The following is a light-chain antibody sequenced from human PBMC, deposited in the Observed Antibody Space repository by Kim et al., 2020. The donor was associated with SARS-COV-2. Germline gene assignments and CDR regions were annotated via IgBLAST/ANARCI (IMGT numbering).Light chain of an antibody. CDR3: AAWDDSLSGWV. Sequence: GQWFTISCSRSSSNSGSNYVYWYQQLPGTAPKRLIYRNNQRPSGVPDRFSVSKSGTSASLAISGLRSEDEADYYCAAWDDSLSGWVFGGGTQLTVL. CDR2: RNN. V-gene: IGLV1-47*01. CDR1: SSNSGSNY. J-gene: IGLJ3*02.